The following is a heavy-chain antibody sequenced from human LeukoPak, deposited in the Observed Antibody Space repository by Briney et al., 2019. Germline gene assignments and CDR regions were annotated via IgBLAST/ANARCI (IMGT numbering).Heavy chain of an antibody. D-gene: IGHD1-26*01. J-gene: IGHJ4*02. CDR2: IDWDDDK. V-gene: IGHV2-70*11. CDR1: GFSLSTSGMW. Sequence: SGPALVKPTQTLTLTCTFSGFSLSTSGMWVSWIRQPPGKGLEWLARIDWDDDKYYSTSLKTRLTISKDTSKNQVVLTMTNMDPVDTATYYCARTIVAGGRGATTVDYRGQGTLVIVSS. CDR3: ARTIVAGGRGATTVDY.